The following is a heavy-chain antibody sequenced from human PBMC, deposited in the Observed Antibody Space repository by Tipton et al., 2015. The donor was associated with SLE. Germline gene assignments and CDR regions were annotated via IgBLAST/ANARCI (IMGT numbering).Heavy chain of an antibody. J-gene: IGHJ4*02. CDR1: GFTYSGYA. V-gene: IGHV3-30*02. D-gene: IGHD3-16*01. CDR3: AGGTGAYCDH. CDR2: IRADGSNK. Sequence: SLRLSCAASGFTYSGYAMHWVRQAPGKGLEWVAFIRADGSNKNYADSVKGRFTISKDNSKNTLYLRMNRLRVEDTAVYYCAGGTGAYCDHWGQGTLVTVSS.